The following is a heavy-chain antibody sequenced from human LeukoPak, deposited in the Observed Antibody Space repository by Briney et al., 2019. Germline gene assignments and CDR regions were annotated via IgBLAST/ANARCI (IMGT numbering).Heavy chain of an antibody. V-gene: IGHV4-34*01. J-gene: IGHJ4*02. CDR3: ARGRGGYLDY. Sequence: SETLSLTCAVYGGSFSGYYWSWIRQPPGKGLEWIGEINHSGSTNYNPSLKSRVTISVDTSKNQFSLKLSSVTAADTAVYHCARGRGGYLDYWGQGTLVTVSS. D-gene: IGHD2-15*01. CDR1: GGSFSGYY. CDR2: INHSGST.